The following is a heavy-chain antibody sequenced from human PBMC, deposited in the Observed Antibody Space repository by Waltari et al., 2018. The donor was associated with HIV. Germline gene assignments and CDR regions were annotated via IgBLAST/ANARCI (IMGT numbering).Heavy chain of an antibody. CDR2: ISAYNGKT. CDR1: GYTFTSYG. Sequence: QVQLVQSGAEVKKPGASVKVSCKASGYTFTSYGISWVRQAPGQGLEWMGWISAYNGKTNYAQKLQGKVTMTTDTSTRTAYMELRSLRSDDTAVYYCAGATRYYYDSSGYRGWFDPWGQGTLVTVSS. V-gene: IGHV1-18*01. D-gene: IGHD3-22*01. J-gene: IGHJ5*02. CDR3: AGATRYYYDSSGYRGWFDP.